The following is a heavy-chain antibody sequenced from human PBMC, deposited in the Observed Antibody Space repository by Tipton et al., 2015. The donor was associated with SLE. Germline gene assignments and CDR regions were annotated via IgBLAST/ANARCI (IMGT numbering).Heavy chain of an antibody. J-gene: IGHJ5*02. CDR2: IYSGGTA. Sequence: TLSLTCTVSAGSISTYYWSWIRQPPGKGLEWIGSIYSGGTASYSPPLTSRVTISVATSKNQFSLTLRSVTTADTAVYYCARMRGGYNAHHWGQGILVTVSS. CDR1: AGSISTYY. CDR3: ARMRGGYNAHH. V-gene: IGHV4-59*01. D-gene: IGHD5-24*01.